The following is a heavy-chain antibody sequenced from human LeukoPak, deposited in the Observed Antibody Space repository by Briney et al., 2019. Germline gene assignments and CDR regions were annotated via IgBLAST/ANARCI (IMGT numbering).Heavy chain of an antibody. CDR2: ISSDGTDK. D-gene: IGHD3-3*01. V-gene: IGHV3-30*04. Sequence: GGSLRLSCAASGLVFNYYTMHWVRQTPNRGLEWVAVISSDGTDKHYADSVKGRFTISRDNAKNSLYLQMNSLRAEDTAVYYCARGPPYFANYDFWSGYYNFDYWGQGTLVTVSS. J-gene: IGHJ4*02. CDR3: ARGPPYFANYDFWSGYYNFDY. CDR1: GLVFNYYT.